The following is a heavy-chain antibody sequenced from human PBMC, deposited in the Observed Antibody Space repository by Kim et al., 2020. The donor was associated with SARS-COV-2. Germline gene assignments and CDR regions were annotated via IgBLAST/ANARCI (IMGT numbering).Heavy chain of an antibody. Sequence: GGSLRLSCAASGFTFSSYDMHWVRQATGKGLEWVSAIGTAGDPYYPGSVKGRFTISRENAKNSLYLQMNSLRAGDTAVYYCARGRTEQQLDGWYFDLWGRGTLVTVSS. V-gene: IGHV3-13*05. CDR3: ARGRTEQQLDGWYFDL. CDR2: IGTAGDP. CDR1: GFTFSSYD. J-gene: IGHJ2*01. D-gene: IGHD6-13*01.